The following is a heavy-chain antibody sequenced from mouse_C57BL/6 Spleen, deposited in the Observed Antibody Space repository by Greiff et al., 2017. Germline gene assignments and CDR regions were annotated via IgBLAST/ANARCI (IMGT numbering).Heavy chain of an antibody. CDR2: ISYDGSN. CDR3: ARRTTVVENYFDY. Sequence: EVQLVESGPGLVKPSQSLSLTCSVTGYSITSGYYWNWIRQFPGNKLEWMGYISYDGSNNYNPSLKNRISITRDTSKNQFFLKLNSVTTEDTATYYCARRTTVVENYFDYWGQGTTLTVSS. V-gene: IGHV3-6*01. CDR1: GYSITSGYY. J-gene: IGHJ2*01. D-gene: IGHD1-1*01.